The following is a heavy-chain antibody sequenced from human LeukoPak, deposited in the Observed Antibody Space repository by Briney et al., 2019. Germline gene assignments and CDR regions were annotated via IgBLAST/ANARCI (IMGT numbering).Heavy chain of an antibody. CDR3: ARAQAYSGRIFDY. V-gene: IGHV6-1*01. J-gene: IGHJ4*02. D-gene: IGHD1-26*01. CDR2: TYYRSKWYN. CDR1: GDSVSSNSAA. Sequence: SQTLSLTCAISGDSVSSNSAAWNWIRQSPSRGLEWLGRTYYRSKWYNEYAVSVKSRITINPDASKNPFSLQLNSVTPEDTALYYCARAQAYSGRIFDYWGQGTLVTVSS.